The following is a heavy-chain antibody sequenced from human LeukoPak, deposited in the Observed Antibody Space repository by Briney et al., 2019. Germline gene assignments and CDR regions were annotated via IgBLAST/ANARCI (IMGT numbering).Heavy chain of an antibody. V-gene: IGHV3-49*03. Sequence: PGRSLRLSCTASGFPFSDYSMSWFRQAPGKGLEWVGFIRGRTYGDTTEYAASLKGRFTLSRDDSRSFVYLQMNSLKTEDTAVYYCTRGGMYTLKYFQYWGQGTLVTVSS. D-gene: IGHD1-1*01. J-gene: IGHJ1*01. CDR3: TRGGMYTLKYFQY. CDR1: GFPFSDYS. CDR2: IRGRTYGDTT.